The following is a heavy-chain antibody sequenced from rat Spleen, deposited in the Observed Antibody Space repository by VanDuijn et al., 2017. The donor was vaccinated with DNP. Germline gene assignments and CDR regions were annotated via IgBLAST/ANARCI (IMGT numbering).Heavy chain of an antibody. CDR2: IRYDGGTT. J-gene: IGHJ2*01. CDR1: GFTFSDYY. CDR3: TREQHFHFDY. V-gene: IGHV5-20*01. D-gene: IGHD5-1*01. Sequence: EVQLVESGGGLVQPGRSLKLSCAASGFTFSDYYMAWVRQAPTKGLEWVAYIRYDGGTTYYGDSVKGRFTISRDNAKSTLYLQMNSLKSDDTATYYCTREQHFHFDYWGQGVMVTVSS.